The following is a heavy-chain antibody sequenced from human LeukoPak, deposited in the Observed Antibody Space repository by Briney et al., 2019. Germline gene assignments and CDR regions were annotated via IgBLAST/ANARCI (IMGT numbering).Heavy chain of an antibody. Sequence: PGGSLRLSCVASGFTFSSYWMTWVRQAPGKGLEWLANIKEDGSIQYHLDSARGRFTISRDNAKTSVYLQLDSLRADDTAVYYCARDVWTGVAVSDYWGQGTLVTVSS. V-gene: IGHV3-7*01. J-gene: IGHJ4*02. CDR2: IKEDGSIQ. CDR1: GFTFSSYW. D-gene: IGHD6-19*01. CDR3: ARDVWTGVAVSDY.